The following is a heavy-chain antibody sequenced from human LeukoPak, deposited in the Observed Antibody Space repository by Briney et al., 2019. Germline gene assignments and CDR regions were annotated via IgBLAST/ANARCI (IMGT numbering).Heavy chain of an antibody. CDR2: ISSSSTTI. D-gene: IGHD3-3*02. V-gene: IGHV3-48*01. Sequence: GGSLRLSCAASGFTFSSYSMMWVRQAPGKGLEWVSYISSSSTTIYYADSVKGRFTISRDNSKNTLDLQMNSLRAEDTAVYYCAKANGAIFGVAGYFDYWGQGTLVTVSS. CDR3: AKANGAIFGVAGYFDY. J-gene: IGHJ4*02. CDR1: GFTFSSYS.